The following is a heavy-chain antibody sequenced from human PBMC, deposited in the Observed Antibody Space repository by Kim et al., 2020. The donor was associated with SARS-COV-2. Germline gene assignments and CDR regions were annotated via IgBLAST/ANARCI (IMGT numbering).Heavy chain of an antibody. J-gene: IGHJ6*02. V-gene: IGHV4-59*08. CDR2: IFYDGST. CDR3: ARGEAGYYGSGRNFGMDV. D-gene: IGHD3-10*01. Sequence: ETLSLTCTVSGGSISSYYWSWIRQPPGKGLQWIGYIFYDGSTNYNPSLKSRVTISIDTSKNQFSLKLSSVTAADTAVYYCARGEAGYYGSGRNFGMDVWGQGTTVTVSS. CDR1: GGSISSYY.